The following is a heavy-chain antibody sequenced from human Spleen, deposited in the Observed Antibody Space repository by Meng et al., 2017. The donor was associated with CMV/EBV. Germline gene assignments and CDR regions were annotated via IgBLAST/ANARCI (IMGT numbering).Heavy chain of an antibody. CDR3: ARVTYYYDSSGYPYFDY. J-gene: IGHJ4*02. D-gene: IGHD3-22*01. Sequence: STFSDYTINWVRQAPGQGLEWMGRIIPILDVTNYAQKFQGRVTMTRDTSTSTVYMELSSLRSEDTAVYYCARVTYYYDSSGYPYFDYWGQGTLVTVSS. V-gene: IGHV1-69*02. CDR2: IIPILDVT. CDR1: STFSDYT.